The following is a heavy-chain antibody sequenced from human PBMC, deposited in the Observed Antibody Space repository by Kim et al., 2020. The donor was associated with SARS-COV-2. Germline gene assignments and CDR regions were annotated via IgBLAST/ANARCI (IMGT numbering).Heavy chain of an antibody. J-gene: IGHJ4*02. CDR2: GTTK. V-gene: IGHV3-74*01. CDR3: TTVFEF. Sequence: GTTKVYADTWGGRFTISRDNAKNTVYLQLNSLGAEDTAVYYCTTVFEFWGQGTLVIVSS.